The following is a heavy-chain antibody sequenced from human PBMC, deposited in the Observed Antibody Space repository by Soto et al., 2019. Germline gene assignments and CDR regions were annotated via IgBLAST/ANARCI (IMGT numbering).Heavy chain of an antibody. CDR3: TRAGYSGSSEYYYYGMDV. J-gene: IGHJ6*02. CDR1: GFTFGDYA. CDR2: IRSKAYGGTT. V-gene: IGHV3-49*04. D-gene: IGHD1-26*01. Sequence: GGSLRLSCTASGFTFGDYAMSWVRQAPGKGLEWVGFIRSKAYGGTTEYAASVKGRFTISRDDSKSIAYLQMNSLKTEDTAVYYCTRAGYSGSSEYYYYGMDVWGQGTTVTVSS.